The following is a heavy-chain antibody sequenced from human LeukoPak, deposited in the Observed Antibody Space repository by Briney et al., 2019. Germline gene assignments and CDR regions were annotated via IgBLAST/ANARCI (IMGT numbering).Heavy chain of an antibody. V-gene: IGHV1-24*01. J-gene: IGHJ5*02. CDR1: GYTLTELS. CDR3: ATSGSYFIVGWFDP. D-gene: IGHD1-26*01. CDR2: FDPEDGET. Sequence: ASVKVSCKVSGYTLTELSMHWVRQAPGKGLEWMGGFDPEDGETIYAQKFQGRVTMTEDTSTDTAYMERSSLRSEDTAVYYCATSGSYFIVGWFDPWGQGTLVTVSS.